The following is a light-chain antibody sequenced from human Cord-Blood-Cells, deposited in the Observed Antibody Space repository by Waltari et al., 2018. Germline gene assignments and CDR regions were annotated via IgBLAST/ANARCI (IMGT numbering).Light chain of an antibody. CDR3: SSYTSSSPWV. CDR2: DVS. Sequence: QSALTQPASVSGSPGQSITISCTGTSSDVGGYNYVSWYQQHPGKAPKLMIYDVSKRPSGVSPRFSGSKSGNTASLTISGLQAEAEADYSCSSYTSSSPWVFGGGTKLTVL. CDR1: SSDVGGYNY. V-gene: IGLV2-14*01. J-gene: IGLJ3*02.